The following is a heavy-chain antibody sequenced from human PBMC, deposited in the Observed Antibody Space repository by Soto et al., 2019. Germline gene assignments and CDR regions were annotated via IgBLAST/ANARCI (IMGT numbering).Heavy chain of an antibody. CDR2: IYYSGST. V-gene: IGHV4-39*01. CDR3: ASGYDSSGYYAHYYYYYGMDV. D-gene: IGHD3-22*01. J-gene: IGHJ6*02. Sequence: SETLSLTCTVSGGSTSSISYYWAWIRQPPGKGLEWIGSIYYSGSTYYNPSLKSRVTISVDTSKNQFSLKLSSVTAADTTVYYCASGYDSSGYYAHYYYYYGMDVWGQGTTVTVSS. CDR1: GGSTSSISYY.